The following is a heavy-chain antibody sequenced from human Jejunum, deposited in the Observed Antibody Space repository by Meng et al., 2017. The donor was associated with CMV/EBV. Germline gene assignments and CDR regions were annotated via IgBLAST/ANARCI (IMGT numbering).Heavy chain of an antibody. CDR2: ITGSVGTT. CDR3: AKSHMVVGGNWFDP. CDR1: GFTFSRYA. V-gene: IGHV3-23*01. D-gene: IGHD2-15*01. Sequence: SGFTFSRYAMSWVRQAPGKGLEWVSGITGSVGTTYYADSVKGRFTISRDNAKNTLYLQMNSLRGEDTAVYYCAKSHMVVGGNWFDPWGQGTQVTVSS. J-gene: IGHJ5*02.